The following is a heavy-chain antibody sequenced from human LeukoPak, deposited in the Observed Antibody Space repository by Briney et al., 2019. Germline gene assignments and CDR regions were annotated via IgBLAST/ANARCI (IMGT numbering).Heavy chain of an antibody. CDR3: ARGGWYKGYFQH. V-gene: IGHV4-4*07. CDR2: IYTSGST. D-gene: IGHD1-1*01. J-gene: IGHJ1*01. CDR1: GASISSYY. Sequence: SETLSLTCTVSGASISSYYWSWIRQSAGKGLEWIGRIYTSGSTNYNPSLKSRVTISVDKSKNQLSLKLSSVTAADTAVYYCARGGWYKGYFQHWGQGTLVTVSS.